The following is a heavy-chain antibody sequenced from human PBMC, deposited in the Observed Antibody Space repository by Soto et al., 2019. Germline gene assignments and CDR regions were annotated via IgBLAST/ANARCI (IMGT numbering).Heavy chain of an antibody. CDR2: INAGNGNT. J-gene: IGHJ3*02. CDR1: GYTFTSYA. D-gene: IGHD3-3*01. Sequence: GASVKVSCKASGYTFTSYAMHWVRQAPGQRLEWMGWINAGNGNTEYSQKFQGRVTITGDTSASTAYMELSSLRSEDTAVYYCARQYYDFWSGYSTQAHDAFDIWGQGTMVTVSS. V-gene: IGHV1-3*01. CDR3: ARQYYDFWSGYSTQAHDAFDI.